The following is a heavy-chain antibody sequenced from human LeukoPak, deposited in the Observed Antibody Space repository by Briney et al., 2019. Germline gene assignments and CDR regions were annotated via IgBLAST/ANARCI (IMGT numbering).Heavy chain of an antibody. CDR3: ARFTITRQLVFDY. CDR2: IYYSGST. V-gene: IGHV4-59*12. D-gene: IGHD1-14*01. J-gene: IGHJ4*02. CDR1: GGSISSYY. Sequence: PSETLSLTCTVSGGSISSYYWSWIRQPPGKGLEWIGYIYYSGSTNYNPSLKSRVTISVDTSKNQFSLKLSSVTAADTAVYYCARFTITRQLVFDYWGQGTLVTVSS.